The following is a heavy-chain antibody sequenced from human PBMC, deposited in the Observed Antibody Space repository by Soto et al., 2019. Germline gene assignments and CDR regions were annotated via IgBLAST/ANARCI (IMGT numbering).Heavy chain of an antibody. CDR3: ARQGAPDYYGSGTNGMDV. D-gene: IGHD3-10*01. V-gene: IGHV5-51*01. J-gene: IGHJ6*02. Sequence: GESLKISCKGSGYSFTSYWIGWVRQMPGKGLEWMGIIYPADSDTRYSPSFQGQVTISADKSISTAYLQWSSLKASDTAMFYCARQGAPDYYGSGTNGMDVWGQGTTVTVSS. CDR1: GYSFTSYW. CDR2: IYPADSDT.